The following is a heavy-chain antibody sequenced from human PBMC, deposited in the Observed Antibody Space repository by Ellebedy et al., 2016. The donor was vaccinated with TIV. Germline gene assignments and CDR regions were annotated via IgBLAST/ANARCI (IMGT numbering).Heavy chain of an antibody. J-gene: IGHJ6*02. D-gene: IGHD2-8*01. CDR3: VKSNGRSLNYYYFGMDV. CDR1: GFTFSDYY. CDR2: ISSNGGST. Sequence: GESLKISCAASGFTFSDYYMSWIRQAPGKGLEYVSAISSNGGSTYYADSVKGRFTVSRDNSKNTLYLQMRSLRPEDTAVYYCVKSNGRSLNYYYFGMDVWGQGTTVTVSS. V-gene: IGHV3-64D*06.